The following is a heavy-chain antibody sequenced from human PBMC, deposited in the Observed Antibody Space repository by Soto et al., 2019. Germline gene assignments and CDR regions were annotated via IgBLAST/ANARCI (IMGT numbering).Heavy chain of an antibody. D-gene: IGHD3-3*01. CDR1: GFTFSDYY. Sequence: SGGSLRLSCAASGFTFSDYYMSWIRQAPGKGLEWVSYISSSGSTIYYADSVKGRFTISRDNAKNSLYLQMNSLRAEDTAVYYCARGAGTRVGGIITIFGVAGRPVDVWGQGTTVTVSS. CDR2: ISSSGSTI. CDR3: ARGAGTRVGGIITIFGVAGRPVDV. J-gene: IGHJ6*02. V-gene: IGHV3-11*01.